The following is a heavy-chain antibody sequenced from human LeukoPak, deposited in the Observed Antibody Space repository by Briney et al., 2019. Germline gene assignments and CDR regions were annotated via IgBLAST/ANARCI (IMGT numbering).Heavy chain of an antibody. CDR2: ISARDVTT. D-gene: IGHD6-19*01. J-gene: IGHJ4*02. CDR1: GFTFSSYV. CDR3: AKSRGIYDNSGWRTFDY. Sequence: GGSLRLSCAASGFTFSSYVMSWVRQAPGEALEWVSVISARDVTTYYADSVKGRFTISRDNSKNALFLQMNSLRAEDTAVYYCAKSRGIYDNSGWRTFDYWGQGTLVTVSP. V-gene: IGHV3-23*01.